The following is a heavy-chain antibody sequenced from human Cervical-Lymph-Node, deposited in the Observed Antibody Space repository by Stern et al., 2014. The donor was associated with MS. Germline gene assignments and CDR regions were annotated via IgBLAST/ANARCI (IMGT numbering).Heavy chain of an antibody. CDR1: GGTFSKFP. V-gene: IGHV1-69*01. J-gene: IGHJ5*02. CDR3: ALSSETSDRWYSLGYDL. CDR2: IFPVFGTP. Sequence: VQLVESGAEVTKPGSSVKVSCKASGGTFSKFPSSWVRQAPGHGLVWMGGIFPVFGTPTYAQEFRGRVTITADVSTSTVYMELSSLRSDDTAVYYCALSSETSDRWYSLGYDLWGQGTLVTVSS. D-gene: IGHD6-13*01.